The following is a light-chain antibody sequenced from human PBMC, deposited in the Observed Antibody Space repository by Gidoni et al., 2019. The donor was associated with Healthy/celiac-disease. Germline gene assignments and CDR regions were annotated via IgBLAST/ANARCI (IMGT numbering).Light chain of an antibody. J-gene: IGKJ2*04. CDR3: QQYNNWPPGR. CDR2: GAP. Sequence: ELVLTQSPATLSVSPGERATLSCRASQRVSSNLAWYQQKPGQAPRLLIYGAPTRATGIPARFSGSGSGTEFTLTISSLQSEDFAVYYCQQYNNWPPGRFGQGTKLEIK. CDR1: QRVSSN. V-gene: IGKV3-15*01.